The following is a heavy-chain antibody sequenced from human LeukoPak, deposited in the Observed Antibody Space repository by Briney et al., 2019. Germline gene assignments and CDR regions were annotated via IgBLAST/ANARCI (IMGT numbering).Heavy chain of an antibody. CDR3: ARAKEKLLWFGELSH. CDR1: GGSISSSSYY. D-gene: IGHD3-10*01. V-gene: IGHV4-39*01. CDR2: IYYSGST. Sequence: SETLSLTCTVSGGSISSSSYYWGWIRQPPGKGLEWIGSIYYSGSTYYNPSLKSRVTISVDTSKDQFSLKLSSVTAADTAVYYCARAKEKLLWFGELSHWGQETPVTVSS. J-gene: IGHJ4*02.